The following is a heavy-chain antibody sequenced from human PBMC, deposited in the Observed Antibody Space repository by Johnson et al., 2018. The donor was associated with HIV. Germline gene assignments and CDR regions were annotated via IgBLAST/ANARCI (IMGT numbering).Heavy chain of an antibody. V-gene: IGHV3-13*01. CDR2: ICTAGDT. CDR3: ARAIAAAGAFDI. D-gene: IGHD6-13*01. J-gene: IGHJ3*02. Sequence: VQLVESGGGLVQPGGSLRLSCAASGFTFSSYDMFWVRQATGKGLEWVSAICTAGDTYYPGSVKGRFTISSENAKNSLYLQMNSLRAGDTAVYYCARAIAAAGAFDIWGQGTMVTVSS. CDR1: GFTFSSYD.